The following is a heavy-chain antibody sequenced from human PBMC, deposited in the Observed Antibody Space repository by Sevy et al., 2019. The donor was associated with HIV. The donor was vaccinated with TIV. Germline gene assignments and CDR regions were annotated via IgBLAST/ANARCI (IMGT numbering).Heavy chain of an antibody. V-gene: IGHV3-23*01. CDR1: GFTFSTYT. J-gene: IGHJ6*02. D-gene: IGHD2-15*01. CDR3: AKGDRTFYGLDV. Sequence: GGSLRLSCAASGFTFSTYTMTWVRQAPGKGLEWVSGVSGSAGSTYYADSVNGRFTISRDNSKKMVYLQMNSLGDEDTAVYYCAKGDRTFYGLDVWGQGTTVTVSS. CDR2: VSGSAGST.